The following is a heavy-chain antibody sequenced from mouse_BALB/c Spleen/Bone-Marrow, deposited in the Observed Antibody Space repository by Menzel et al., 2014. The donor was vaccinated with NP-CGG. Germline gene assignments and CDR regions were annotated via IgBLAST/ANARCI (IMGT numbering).Heavy chain of an antibody. V-gene: IGHV1-14*01. D-gene: IGHD2-4*01. CDR1: GYTFTSYV. CDR3: ARGGITNYYGLDY. Sequence: EVHLVESGPELVKPGASVMMSCKASGYTFTSYVIHWVRQKPGQGLEWIAYINPYNDDTKYNEKLKGKATLTSDKSSSTASMEFSSLTSEDSAVFYCARGGITNYYGLDYWGQGTSVTVSS. J-gene: IGHJ4*01. CDR2: INPYNDDT.